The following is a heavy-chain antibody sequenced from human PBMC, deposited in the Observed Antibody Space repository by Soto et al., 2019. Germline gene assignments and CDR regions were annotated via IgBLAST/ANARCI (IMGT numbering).Heavy chain of an antibody. D-gene: IGHD6-19*01. CDR3: VKGGYKTGWPPFYH. CDR1: SFRFSAYG. J-gene: IGHJ4*01. CDR2: ISDDGKTQ. V-gene: IGHV3-30*18. Sequence: QVKLVEFGGAVVQSGRSLRLSCTASSFRFSAYGMHWVRQAPGKGLEWVALISDDGKTQFFTESVEGRFTISRDNSRNTLYLQMNRLRPEDTAVYYCVKGGYKTGWPPFYHWGHGTRVTVSS.